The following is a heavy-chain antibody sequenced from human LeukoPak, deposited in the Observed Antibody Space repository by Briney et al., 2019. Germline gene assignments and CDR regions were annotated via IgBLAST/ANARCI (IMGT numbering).Heavy chain of an antibody. Sequence: GESLKISCKGSGYSFTSYWIGWVRQMPGKGLEWMGIIYPGDSDTRYSLSFQGQVTISADKSISTAYLQWSSLKASDTATYYCARPYCSSTSCYGYFDYWGQGTLVTVSS. CDR1: GYSFTSYW. CDR2: IYPGDSDT. V-gene: IGHV5-51*01. CDR3: ARPYCSSTSCYGYFDY. D-gene: IGHD2-2*01. J-gene: IGHJ4*02.